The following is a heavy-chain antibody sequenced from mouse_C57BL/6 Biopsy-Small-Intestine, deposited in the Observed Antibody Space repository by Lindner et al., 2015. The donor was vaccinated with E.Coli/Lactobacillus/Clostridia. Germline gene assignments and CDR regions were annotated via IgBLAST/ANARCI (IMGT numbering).Heavy chain of an antibody. CDR1: GGSFNNYG. V-gene: IGHV1S126*01. D-gene: IGHD3-3*01. J-gene: IGHJ4*01. CDR3: ARSAGREPFTY. CDR2: LIPLFRTP. Sequence: SVKVSCKVSGGSFNNYGVTWMRQAPGQGLEWMGVLIPLFRTPSYAQKFQDRVTISADRSTSTSYLEVRGLRFDDTAVYFCARSAGREPFTYWGQGTQVTVSS.